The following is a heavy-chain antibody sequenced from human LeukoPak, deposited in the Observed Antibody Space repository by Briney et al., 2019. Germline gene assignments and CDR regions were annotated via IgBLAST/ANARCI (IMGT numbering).Heavy chain of an antibody. CDR2: IVVGSGNT. CDR3: AAADYDFWSGYYIHAFDI. CDR1: GFTFTSSA. D-gene: IGHD3-3*01. Sequence: SVKVSCKASGFTFTSSAMQWVRQARGQRLEWIGWIVVGSGNTNYAQKFQERVTITRDMSTSTAYMELSSLRSEDTAVYYCAAADYDFWSGYYIHAFDIWGQGTMVTVSS. J-gene: IGHJ3*02. V-gene: IGHV1-58*02.